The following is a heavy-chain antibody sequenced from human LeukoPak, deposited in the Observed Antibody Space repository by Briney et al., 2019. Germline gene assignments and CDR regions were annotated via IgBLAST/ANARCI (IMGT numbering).Heavy chain of an antibody. Sequence: GASVKVSCKASGGTFSSYAISWVRQAPGQGLEWMGGIIPIFGTANYAQKFQGRVTITADESTSTAYMELSSLRSEDTAVYYCAREKGQVAWGDFDYWGQGTLVTVSS. J-gene: IGHJ4*02. CDR1: GGTFSSYA. CDR2: IIPIFGTA. D-gene: IGHD3-16*01. V-gene: IGHV1-69*13. CDR3: AREKGQVAWGDFDY.